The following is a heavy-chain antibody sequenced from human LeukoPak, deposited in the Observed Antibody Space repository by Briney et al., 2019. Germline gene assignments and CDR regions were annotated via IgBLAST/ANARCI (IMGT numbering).Heavy chain of an antibody. V-gene: IGHV4-34*01. CDR3: AREEVAGLYFDY. D-gene: IGHD6-19*01. Sequence: PSETLSLTCAVYGGSFSGYYWSWIRQPPGKGLEWIGEINHSGSTNYNPSLKSRVTISVDTSKNQFSLKLSSVTAADTAVYYCAREEVAGLYFDYWGQGTLVTVSS. CDR1: GGSFSGYY. J-gene: IGHJ4*02. CDR2: INHSGST.